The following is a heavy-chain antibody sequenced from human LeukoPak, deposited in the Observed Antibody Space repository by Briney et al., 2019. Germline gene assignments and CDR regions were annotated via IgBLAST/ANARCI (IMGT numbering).Heavy chain of an antibody. CDR3: AKDRSSWYYPFDS. Sequence: PGVSLRLSCVASGFTFSSHDMSWVTQAPGKGLEGGSVVSGGGHNAYYADSVKGRFTMSRDNSKRTVYLQMNSLRAEDTAVYYCAKDRSSWYYPFDSWGQGTLVTVSS. J-gene: IGHJ4*02. CDR1: GFTFSSHD. D-gene: IGHD3-3*01. CDR2: VSGGGHNA. V-gene: IGHV3-23*01.